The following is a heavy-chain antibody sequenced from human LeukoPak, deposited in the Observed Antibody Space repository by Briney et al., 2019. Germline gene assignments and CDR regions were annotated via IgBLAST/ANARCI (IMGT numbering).Heavy chain of an antibody. V-gene: IGHV3-7*01. Sequence: GGSLRLSCAASGFTFSSYWMSWARQAPGKGLEWVANIKQDGSEKYYVDSVKGRFTISRDNAKNSLYLQMNSLRAEDTAVYYCARVRGNGYCSSTSCSWGGWFDPWGQGTLVTVSS. J-gene: IGHJ5*02. CDR1: GFTFSSYW. CDR3: ARVRGNGYCSSTSCSWGGWFDP. D-gene: IGHD2-2*01. CDR2: IKQDGSEK.